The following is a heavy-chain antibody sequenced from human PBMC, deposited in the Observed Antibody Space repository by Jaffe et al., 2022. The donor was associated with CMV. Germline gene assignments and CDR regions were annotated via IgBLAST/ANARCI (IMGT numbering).Heavy chain of an antibody. D-gene: IGHD5-12*01. J-gene: IGHJ3*02. Sequence: EVQLVESGGGLIQPGGSLRLSCAASGFTVSSNYMSWVRQAPGKGLEWVSVIYSGGSTYYADSVKGRFTISRDNSKNTLYLQMNSLRAEDTAVYYCATIRRDGYNLQGDAFDIWGQGTMVTVSS. V-gene: IGHV3-53*01. CDR3: ATIRRDGYNLQGDAFDI. CDR2: IYSGGST. CDR1: GFTVSSNY.